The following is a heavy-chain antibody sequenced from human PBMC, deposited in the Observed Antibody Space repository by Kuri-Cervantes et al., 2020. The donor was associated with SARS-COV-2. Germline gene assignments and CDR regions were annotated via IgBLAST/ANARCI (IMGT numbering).Heavy chain of an antibody. CDR1: GYTFTSYG. Sequence: ASVKVSCKASGYTFTSYGISWVRQAPGQGLEWMGRISAYNGNTNYAQKLQGRVTMTTDTSTSTAYMELRRLRSDDTAVYYCARVNRITIFGVVTNSPMDWGQGTLVTVSS. J-gene: IGHJ4*02. CDR2: ISAYNGNT. V-gene: IGHV1-18*01. D-gene: IGHD3-3*01. CDR3: ARVNRITIFGVVTNSPMD.